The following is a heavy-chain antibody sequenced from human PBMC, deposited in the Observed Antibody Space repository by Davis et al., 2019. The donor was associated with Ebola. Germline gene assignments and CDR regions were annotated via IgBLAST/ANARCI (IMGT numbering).Heavy chain of an antibody. CDR1: GGTFSSYT. J-gene: IGHJ4*02. D-gene: IGHD2-2*01. CDR3: ARLGQQLLLGDWDY. V-gene: IGHV1-46*01. Sequence: ASVKVSCKASGGTFSSYTVSWVRQAPGQGLEWLGIINPGGGSTTYAQKFQGRVTMTRDTSTSTVYMDLSSLRSEDTAVYYCARLGQQLLLGDWDYWGQGTLVTVSS. CDR2: INPGGGST.